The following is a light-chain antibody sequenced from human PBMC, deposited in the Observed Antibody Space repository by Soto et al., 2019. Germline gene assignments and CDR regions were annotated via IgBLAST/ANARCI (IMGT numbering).Light chain of an antibody. CDR2: GAS. J-gene: IGKJ4*01. CDR1: QSVSGSY. CDR3: HQYGSSPLT. Sequence: EIGLTQSPGPRSFSPEERATLACRASQSVSGSYLAWYQQKPGQPPRLLIYGASSRASGIPDRFSGSGSGTDFTLTIGRLEPEDFAVYYCHQYGSSPLTFGGGTKVDIK. V-gene: IGKV3-20*01.